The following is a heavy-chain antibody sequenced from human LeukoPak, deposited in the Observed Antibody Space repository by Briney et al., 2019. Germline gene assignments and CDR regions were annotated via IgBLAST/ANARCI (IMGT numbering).Heavy chain of an antibody. CDR1: GGSFSGYY. CDR3: ARVRGLGYCSSTSCYYSNWFDP. CDR2: INHSGST. D-gene: IGHD2-2*01. Sequence: SETLSLTCAVYGGSFSGYYWSWIRQPPGKGMEWIGEINHSGSTNYNPSLKSRVTISVDTSKNQFSLKLSSVTAADTAVYYCARVRGLGYCSSTSCYYSNWFDPWGQGTLVTVSS. V-gene: IGHV4-34*01. J-gene: IGHJ5*02.